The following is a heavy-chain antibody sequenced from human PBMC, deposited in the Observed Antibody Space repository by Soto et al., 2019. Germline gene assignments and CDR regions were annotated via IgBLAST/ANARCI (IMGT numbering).Heavy chain of an antibody. CDR2: ISGSGAST. D-gene: IGHD4-17*01. J-gene: IGHJ4*02. V-gene: IGHV3-23*01. Sequence: VGSLRLSCAASGLSFNSYAMSWVRQAPGKGPEWVSAISGSGASTYYADTVKGRFTISRDNSKSTLYLQMNGLRAEDTAVYYCACHYGDYISSVGRHWGQGTLVTVS. CDR1: GLSFNSYA. CDR3: ACHYGDYISSVGRH.